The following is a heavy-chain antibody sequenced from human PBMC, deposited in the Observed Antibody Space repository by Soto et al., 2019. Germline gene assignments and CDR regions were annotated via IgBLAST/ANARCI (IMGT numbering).Heavy chain of an antibody. CDR3: AKGAMGLGSIWWFDP. J-gene: IGHJ5*02. CDR2: ISGSGGST. D-gene: IGHD3-3*02. V-gene: IGHV3-23*01. Sequence: DVQLLESGGGLVQPGGSLRLSCAASGFTFNSFAMNWVRQAPGRGLEWVSSISGSGGSTYHADSVKGRFTISRDNSKNTLYLQMSSLRVEDTAVYYCAKGAMGLGSIWWFDPWGQGTLVTVSS. CDR1: GFTFNSFA.